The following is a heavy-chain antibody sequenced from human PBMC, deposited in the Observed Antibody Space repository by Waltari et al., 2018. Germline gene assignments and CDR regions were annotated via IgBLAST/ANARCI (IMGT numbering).Heavy chain of an antibody. J-gene: IGHJ6*02. CDR1: GGSISSYY. V-gene: IGHV4-59*08. CDR2: IYYNGST. CDR3: ARHGRYYYGMDV. D-gene: IGHD1-26*01. Sequence: QVQLQESGPGLVKPSETLSLTCTVSGGSISSYYWSWIRQPPGKGLEWIGYIYYNGSTNYNPSLKSRVTISVDTSKNQFSLKLSSVTAADTAVYYCARHGRYYYGMDVWGQGTTVTVSS.